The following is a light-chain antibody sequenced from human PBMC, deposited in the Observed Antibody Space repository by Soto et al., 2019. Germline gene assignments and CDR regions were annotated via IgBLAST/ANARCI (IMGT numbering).Light chain of an antibody. CDR1: QSVGKN. CDR2: AAS. V-gene: IGKV3-15*01. Sequence: EVVMTQSPAALSVSPGESVTLSCRASQSVGKNLAWYQLRPGQGPRLLIYAASDRATDIPVRFSGSGSGTEFTLTISGLQSEDSAVYYCQQYNNWPPWTFGRGTKVEI. CDR3: QQYNNWPPWT. J-gene: IGKJ1*01.